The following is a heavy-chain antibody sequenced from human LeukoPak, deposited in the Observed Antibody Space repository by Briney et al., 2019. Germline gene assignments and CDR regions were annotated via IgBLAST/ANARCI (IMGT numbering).Heavy chain of an antibody. CDR1: GFTVSSNY. Sequence: GGSLRLSCAASGFTVSSNYMSWVRQAPGKGLEWVSVIYSGGSTYYADSVKGRFTISRDNSKNTLYLQMNSLRAEDTAVYYCAREDDVLADNAFDIWGQETMVTVSS. CDR3: AREDDVLADNAFDI. J-gene: IGHJ3*02. V-gene: IGHV3-53*01. CDR2: IYSGGST. D-gene: IGHD3-9*01.